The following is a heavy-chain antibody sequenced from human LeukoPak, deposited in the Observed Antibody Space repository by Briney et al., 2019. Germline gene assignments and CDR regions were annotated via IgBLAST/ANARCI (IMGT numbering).Heavy chain of an antibody. CDR1: GFTFNGYA. V-gene: IGHV3-23*01. D-gene: IGHD6-19*01. CDR3: AKEDGGSGWYEPVEY. J-gene: IGHJ4*02. Sequence: PGGSPRLSCAASGFTFNGYAMSWVRQVPGKGLEWVSTISGSGGTTYYADSLKGRFTISRDNSKNMLFLQMNSLRAEDTAIYYCAKEDGGSGWYEPVEYWGQGTLVTVSS. CDR2: ISGSGGTT.